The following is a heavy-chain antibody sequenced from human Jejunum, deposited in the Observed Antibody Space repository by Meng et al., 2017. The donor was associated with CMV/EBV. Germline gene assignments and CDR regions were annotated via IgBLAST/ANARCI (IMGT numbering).Heavy chain of an antibody. D-gene: IGHD5-24*01. V-gene: IGHV3-7*01. CDR2: IKRDGSEK. J-gene: IGHJ6*02. Sequence: YWMSWVRQAPGKGLEWVANIKRDGSEKYSVGSVKGRFTISRDNAKNSLYLQMNSLRAEDTAVYYCARDQYNGDVYNFGAYYSGMDVWGQGTTVTVSS. CDR1: YW. CDR3: ARDQYNGDVYNFGAYYSGMDV.